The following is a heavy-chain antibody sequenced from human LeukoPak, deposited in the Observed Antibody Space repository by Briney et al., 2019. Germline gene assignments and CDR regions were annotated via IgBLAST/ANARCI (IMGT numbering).Heavy chain of an antibody. J-gene: IGHJ4*02. CDR1: GYTFTSYG. D-gene: IGHD3-3*01. V-gene: IGHV1-2*02. CDR3: ARGLLRFLERLDY. Sequence: ASVKVSCKASGYTFTSYGITWVRQAPGQGLEWMGWINPNSGGTNYAQKFQGRVTMTRDTSISTAYMELSRLRSDDTAVHYCARGLLRFLERLDYWGQGTLVTVSS. CDR2: INPNSGGT.